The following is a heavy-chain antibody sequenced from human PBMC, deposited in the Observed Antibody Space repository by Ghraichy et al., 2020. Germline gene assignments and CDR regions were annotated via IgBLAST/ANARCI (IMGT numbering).Heavy chain of an antibody. CDR3: AKDYSYYGMDV. CDR1: GFTFSSYG. CDR2: ISYDGSNK. V-gene: IGHV3-30*18. Sequence: GGSLRLSCAASGFTFSSYGMHWVRQAPGKGLEWVAVISYDGSNKYYADSVKGRFTISRDNSKNTLDLQMNSLRAEDTAVYYCAKDYSYYGMDVWGQGTTVTVSS. J-gene: IGHJ6*02. D-gene: IGHD2-15*01.